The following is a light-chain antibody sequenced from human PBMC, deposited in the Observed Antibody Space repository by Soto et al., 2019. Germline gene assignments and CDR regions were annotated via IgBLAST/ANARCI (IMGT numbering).Light chain of an antibody. V-gene: IGLV2-23*02. J-gene: IGLJ2*01. Sequence: QSALTQPASVSGSPGQSITISCTGTSSDVGSYNLVSWYQQHPGKAPKLMIYEVSKRPSGVSNRFSGSKSGNTASLTSSGLQAEDEADYYGCSYAGSSILVFGGGTKVTVL. CDR2: EVS. CDR3: CSYAGSSILV. CDR1: SSDVGSYNL.